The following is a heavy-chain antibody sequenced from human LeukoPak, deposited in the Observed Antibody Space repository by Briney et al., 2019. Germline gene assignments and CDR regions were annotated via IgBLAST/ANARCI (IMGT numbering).Heavy chain of an antibody. Sequence: TGGSLRLSCAASGFTFSSYWMSWVRQAPGKGLEWVSVISDRGDSTHYADSVKGRFTISRDSSKNTLYLQINSLRGEDTAVYYCAKGRWGLTINNFDIWGQGTMVTVSS. J-gene: IGHJ3*02. CDR3: AKGRWGLTINNFDI. CDR1: GFTFSSYW. V-gene: IGHV3-23*01. CDR2: ISDRGDST. D-gene: IGHD3-9*01.